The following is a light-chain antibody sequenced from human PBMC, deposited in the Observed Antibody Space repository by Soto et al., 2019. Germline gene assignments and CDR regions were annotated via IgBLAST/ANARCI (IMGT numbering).Light chain of an antibody. J-gene: IGKJ2*01. CDR2: GAS. Sequence: EIVMTQSPATLSVSPGERATLSCRASQSVSSNLAWYQQKPGQAPRLLIYGASTRATGIPARFSGSGSGTEFTLTISSLQSEDFAVYYCHQYNNWPPSRTFGQGTKLEIK. CDR1: QSVSSN. CDR3: HQYNNWPPSRT. V-gene: IGKV3-15*01.